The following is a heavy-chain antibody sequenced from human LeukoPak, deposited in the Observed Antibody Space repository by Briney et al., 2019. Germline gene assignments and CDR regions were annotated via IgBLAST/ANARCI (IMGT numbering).Heavy chain of an antibody. J-gene: IGHJ6*02. CDR1: GYTFTGYY. V-gene: IGHV1-18*04. D-gene: IGHD2-2*01. CDR2: ISAYNGNT. Sequence: ASVTVSCKASGYTFTGYYMHWVRQAPGLGLDWMGWISAYNGNTNYAQKLQGRVTMTTDTSTSTAYMELRSLRSDDTAVYYCARRSFIGYCSSTSCYGMDVWGQGTTVTVSS. CDR3: ARRSFIGYCSSTSCYGMDV.